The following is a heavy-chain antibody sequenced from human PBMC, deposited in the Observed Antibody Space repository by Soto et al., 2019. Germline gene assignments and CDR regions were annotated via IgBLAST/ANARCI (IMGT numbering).Heavy chain of an antibody. CDR2: ISFDGTSQ. CDR3: AKTRGQWLIAHDAFDV. V-gene: IGHV3-30*18. D-gene: IGHD2-21*01. Sequence: QVQLVESGGGGVQPGRSLRLSCAASGFTFSTYAMHWVRQAPGKGLAWVAVISFDGTSQFYADSVKGRFTISRDSSKSTLYLLLDSLRAEDTAAYYCAKTRGQWLIAHDAFDVWGQGTMVTVSS. J-gene: IGHJ3*01. CDR1: GFTFSTYA.